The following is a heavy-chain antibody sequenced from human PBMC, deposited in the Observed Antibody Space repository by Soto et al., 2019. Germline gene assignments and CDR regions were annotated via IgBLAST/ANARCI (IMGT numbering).Heavy chain of an antibody. V-gene: IGHV1-58*02. D-gene: IGHD3-22*01. CDR1: GYTFTSYG. CDR2: ISAGSGNT. Sequence: GASVKVSCKASGYTFTSYGISWVRQAPGQRLEWIGWISAGSGNTNYAQKFQERVTITRDMSTSTAYMELSSLRAEDTAVYYCAKDDDSSGYLDYWGQGTLVTVSS. CDR3: AKDDDSSGYLDY. J-gene: IGHJ4*02.